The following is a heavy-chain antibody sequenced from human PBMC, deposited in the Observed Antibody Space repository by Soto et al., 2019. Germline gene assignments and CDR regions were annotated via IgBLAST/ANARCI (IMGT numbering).Heavy chain of an antibody. CDR3: ARAVAVAGTVAFDI. J-gene: IGHJ3*02. Sequence: GGSLRLSCAASGFTFSSYAMHWVRQAPGKGLEWVAVISYDGSNKYYADSVKGRFTISRDNSKNTLYLQMNSLRAEDTAVYYCARAVAVAGTVAFDIWGQGTMVTVSS. CDR1: GFTFSSYA. CDR2: ISYDGSNK. D-gene: IGHD6-19*01. V-gene: IGHV3-30-3*01.